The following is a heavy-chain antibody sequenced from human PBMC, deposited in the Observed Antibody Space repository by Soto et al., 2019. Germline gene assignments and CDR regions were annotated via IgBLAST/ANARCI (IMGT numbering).Heavy chain of an antibody. Sequence: EAQLLESGGGLVQPGGSLRLSCAASGFTFSNYAMSWVRQAPEKGLEWVAVISGSCGTTYYADSVKGRFTISRANSKNTLYLKMNSLRGEDTAVYYCAKGFSAMVTKACDIWGQGTMVTVSS. D-gene: IGHD5-18*01. J-gene: IGHJ3*02. CDR2: ISGSCGTT. V-gene: IGHV3-23*01. CDR1: GFTFSNYA. CDR3: AKGFSAMVTKACDI.